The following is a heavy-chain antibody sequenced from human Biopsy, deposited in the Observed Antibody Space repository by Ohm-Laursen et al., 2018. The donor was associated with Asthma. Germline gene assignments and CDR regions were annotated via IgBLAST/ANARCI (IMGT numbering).Heavy chain of an antibody. Sequence: SLRLSCAASGFTFSSYSTNWVRQAPGKGLEWVSVIYSGGTSHTADSVRGRFTISRDYSKNTLYLQMHGLRAEDTAVYYCARGDTGGWSQYYFDYWGQGTLVTVSS. V-gene: IGHV3-53*01. J-gene: IGHJ4*02. CDR2: IYSGGTS. D-gene: IGHD2-8*02. CDR3: ARGDTGGWSQYYFDY. CDR1: GFTFSSYS.